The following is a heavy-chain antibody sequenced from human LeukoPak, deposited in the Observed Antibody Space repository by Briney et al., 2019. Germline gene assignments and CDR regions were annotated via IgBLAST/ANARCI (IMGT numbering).Heavy chain of an antibody. Sequence: SQTLSLTCTVSGGSISSGGYYWSWIRQPPGKGLEWIGYIYHSGSTYYNPSLKSRVTISVDRSKNQFSLKLSSVTAADTAVYYCARGYEPLDVDYWGQGTLVTVSS. D-gene: IGHD3-3*01. CDR1: GGSISSGGYY. V-gene: IGHV4-30-2*01. J-gene: IGHJ4*02. CDR3: ARGYEPLDVDY. CDR2: IYHSGST.